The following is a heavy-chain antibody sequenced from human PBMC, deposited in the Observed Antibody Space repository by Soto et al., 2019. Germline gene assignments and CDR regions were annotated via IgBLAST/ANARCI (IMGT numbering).Heavy chain of an antibody. CDR3: ARDCFLEWLPDYGMDV. J-gene: IGHJ6*02. CDR1: GFTFSSYS. CDR2: ISSSSSYI. Sequence: GFLRISCAASGFTFSSYSMNWVRQAPGKGLEWVSSISSSSSYIYYADSVKCRFTISRDNAKNSLYLQMNSLRAEDTAVYYCARDCFLEWLPDYGMDVWGQGTTVTVSS. V-gene: IGHV3-21*01. D-gene: IGHD3-3*01.